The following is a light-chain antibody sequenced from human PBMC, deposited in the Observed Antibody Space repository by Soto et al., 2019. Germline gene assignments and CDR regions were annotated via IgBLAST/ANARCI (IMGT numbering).Light chain of an antibody. CDR1: SSDVGAYNR. J-gene: IGLJ1*01. CDR3: SSFTTSSTYV. CDR2: DVS. V-gene: IGLV2-18*02. Sequence: QSALTQPPSVSGSPGQLVTISCTGTSSDVGAYNRVSWYQQPPGAAPKLMICDVSNRPSGVPERFSGSKSGNTASLTIFGLQAEDEADYYCSSFTTSSTYVFGTGTKVTVL.